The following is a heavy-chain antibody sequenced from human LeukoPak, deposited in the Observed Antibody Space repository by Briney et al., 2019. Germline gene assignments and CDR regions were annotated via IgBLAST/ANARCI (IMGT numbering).Heavy chain of an antibody. CDR2: ISAAGGIT. Sequence: GGSLRLSCAASGLTFSSYAMSWVRQAPGKGLEWVSTISAAGGITYYADSVKGRFTISRDNSKNTLFLQMSSLRAEDTAVYYCAGYYCSSGTCRKYLDYWGQGTLVTVSS. CDR1: GLTFSSYA. J-gene: IGHJ4*02. CDR3: AGYYCSSGTCRKYLDY. D-gene: IGHD2-15*01. V-gene: IGHV3-23*01.